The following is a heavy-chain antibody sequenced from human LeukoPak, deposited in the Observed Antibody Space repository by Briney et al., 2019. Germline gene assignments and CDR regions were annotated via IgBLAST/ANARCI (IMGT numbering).Heavy chain of an antibody. D-gene: IGHD2-2*01. J-gene: IGHJ6*02. Sequence: SETLSLTCTVSGGSISSYYWSWIRQPPGKGLEWIGYIFYSGSTNYNPSLKSRVTISVDTSKNQFSLKLISVTAADTAVYYCARSQHCSSTSCYLYYYYGMDVWGQGTTVTVSS. CDR3: ARSQHCSSTSCYLYYYYGMDV. CDR2: IFYSGST. V-gene: IGHV4-59*01. CDR1: GGSISSYY.